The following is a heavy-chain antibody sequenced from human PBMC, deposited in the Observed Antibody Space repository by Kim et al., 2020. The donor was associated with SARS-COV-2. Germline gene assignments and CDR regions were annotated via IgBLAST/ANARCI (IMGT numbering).Heavy chain of an antibody. CDR3: AKMAKTGYFDY. Sequence: TYNADSVKGRFTISRDNSTNTLYLQMNSLRAEDTAVYYCAKMAKTGYFDYWGQGTLVTVSS. J-gene: IGHJ4*02. CDR2: T. V-gene: IGHV3-23*01.